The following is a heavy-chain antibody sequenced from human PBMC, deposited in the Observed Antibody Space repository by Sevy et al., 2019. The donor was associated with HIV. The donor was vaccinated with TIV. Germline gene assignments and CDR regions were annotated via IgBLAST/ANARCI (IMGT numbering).Heavy chain of an antibody. Sequence: GGSLRLSCAASGFTFSNHAMHWVRQAPGKGLEWVAFIRYEGRNEYYAQSVKGRFTISRDNSKKTLYLQMNSLRPEDTAVYYCAKDRKVLLVVYAIPFDVFDIWGQGTMVTVSS. CDR2: IRYEGRNE. J-gene: IGHJ3*02. D-gene: IGHD2-8*02. CDR3: AKDRKVLLVVYAIPFDVFDI. V-gene: IGHV3-30*02. CDR1: GFTFSNHA.